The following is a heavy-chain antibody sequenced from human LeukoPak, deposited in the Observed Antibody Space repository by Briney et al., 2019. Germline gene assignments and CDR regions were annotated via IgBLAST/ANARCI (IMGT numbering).Heavy chain of an antibody. CDR1: GGSISSYY. J-gene: IGHJ4*02. Sequence: SETLSLTCTVSGGSISSYYWSWIRQPPGKGLEWIGYIYYSGSTNYNPSLKSRVTISVDTSKNQFSLKLSSVTAADTAVYYCARVPRWGLGDYEPYYFDYWGQGTLVTVSS. D-gene: IGHD4-17*01. V-gene: IGHV4-59*01. CDR2: IYYSGST. CDR3: ARVPRWGLGDYEPYYFDY.